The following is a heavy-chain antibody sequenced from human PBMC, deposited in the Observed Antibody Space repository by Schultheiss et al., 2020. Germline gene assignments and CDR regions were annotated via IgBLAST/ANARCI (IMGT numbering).Heavy chain of an antibody. CDR3: AKGLLQLVPLAFDI. J-gene: IGHJ3*02. CDR2: ISGSGGST. Sequence: LSLTCAVYGGSFSGYYWSWVRQAPGKGLEWVSAISGSGGSTYYADSVKGRFTISRDNSKNTLYLQMNSLRAEDTAVYYCAKGLLQLVPLAFDIWGQGTMVTVSS. D-gene: IGHD6-13*01. CDR1: GGSFSGYY. V-gene: IGHV3-23*01.